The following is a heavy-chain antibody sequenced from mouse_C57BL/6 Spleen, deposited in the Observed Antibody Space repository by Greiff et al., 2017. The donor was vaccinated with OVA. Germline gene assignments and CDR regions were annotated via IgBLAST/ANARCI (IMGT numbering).Heavy chain of an antibody. CDR2: IDPENGDT. V-gene: IGHV14-4*01. D-gene: IGHD4-1*01. CDR1: GFNIKDDY. CDR3: TTLGPYFDY. Sequence: VQLQQSEAELVRPGASVKLSCTASGFNIKDDYMHWVKQRPEQGLEWIGWIDPENGDTEYASKFQGKATIPADTSSNTAYLQLSSLTSEDTAVYYCTTLGPYFDYWGQGTTLTVSS. J-gene: IGHJ2*01.